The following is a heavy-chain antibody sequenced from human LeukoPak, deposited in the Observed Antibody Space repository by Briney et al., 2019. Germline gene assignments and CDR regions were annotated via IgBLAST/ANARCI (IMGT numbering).Heavy chain of an antibody. D-gene: IGHD6-19*01. CDR2: IYYSGST. CDR1: GGSISSYY. CDR3: AKTDADEAVAPNDY. V-gene: IGHV4-59*01. Sequence: PSETLSLTCTVSGGSISSYYWSWIRQPPGKGLEWIGYIYYSGSTNYNPSLKSRVTISVDTSKNQFSLKLSSVTAADTAVYYCAKTDADEAVAPNDYWGQGTLVTVSS. J-gene: IGHJ4*02.